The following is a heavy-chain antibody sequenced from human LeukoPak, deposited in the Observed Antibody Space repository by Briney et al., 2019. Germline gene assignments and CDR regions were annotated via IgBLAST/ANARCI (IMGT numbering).Heavy chain of an antibody. J-gene: IGHJ4*02. D-gene: IGHD6-19*01. CDR3: ARDRGSTGYYYLDS. V-gene: IGHV4-59*01. CDR2: IYHTGST. CDR1: GGPITEYY. Sequence: PSETLSLTRSVSGGPITEYYWSWIRQPPGKGLEWIGDIYHTGSTNYSPSLKSRVTMSVDASRNQFSLKLVSVTAADTAVYYCARDRGSTGYYYLDSWGQGILVTVSS.